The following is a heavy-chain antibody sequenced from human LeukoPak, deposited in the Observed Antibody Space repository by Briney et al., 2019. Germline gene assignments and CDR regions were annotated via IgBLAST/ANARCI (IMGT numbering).Heavy chain of an antibody. CDR2: ISYDGSDK. V-gene: IGHV3-30*18. CDR3: AKVGQQLALHAFDI. D-gene: IGHD6-13*01. J-gene: IGHJ3*02. CDR1: GFTFSTYG. Sequence: GGSLRLSCAASGFTFSTYGMHWVRQAPGKGLEWVAVISYDGSDKYYADSVKGRFTISRDNSKNTLYLQMNSLRAEDTALYYCAKVGQQLALHAFDIWGQGTMVTVSS.